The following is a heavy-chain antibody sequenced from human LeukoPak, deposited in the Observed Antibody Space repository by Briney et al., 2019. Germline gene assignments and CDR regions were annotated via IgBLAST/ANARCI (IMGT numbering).Heavy chain of an antibody. D-gene: IGHD3-9*01. CDR1: GGSFSGYY. Sequence: SETLSLTCAVYGGSFSGYYWSWIRQPPGKGLEWIGEINHSGSTNYNPSLKSRVTISVDTSKNQFSLKLSSVTAADTAVYYCARSPPTVLRYFDYWGQGTLVTDSS. CDR3: ARSPPTVLRYFDY. J-gene: IGHJ4*02. V-gene: IGHV4-34*01. CDR2: INHSGST.